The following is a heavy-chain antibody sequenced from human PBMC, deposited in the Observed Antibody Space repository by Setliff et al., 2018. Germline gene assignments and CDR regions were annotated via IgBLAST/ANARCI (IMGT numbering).Heavy chain of an antibody. D-gene: IGHD6-6*01. J-gene: IGHJ5*02. CDR1: GGSISSYY. V-gene: IGHV4-4*08. CDR3: ARSIAAPNWCDP. Sequence: SETMSLTCTVSGGSISSYYWSWIRQPPGKGLEWIGYIYTSGSTNYNPSLKSRVTISVDTSKNQFSLKLRSVTAADTAVYYCARSIAAPNWCDPWGQGTLVTVSS. CDR2: IYTSGST.